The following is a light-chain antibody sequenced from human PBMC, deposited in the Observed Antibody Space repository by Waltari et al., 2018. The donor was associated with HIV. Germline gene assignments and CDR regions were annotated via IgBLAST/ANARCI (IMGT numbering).Light chain of an antibody. J-gene: IGLJ2*01. CDR1: SLRSSY. Sequence: SSELTQDPAVSVALGQPVRITCQGDSLRSSYASWYQQKPGQAPVLVIYGKNTRPSGIPDRFSASSSGTTASLTISGAQAEDEADYYCNSRDTSGNHQVFGGGTTLTVL. CDR3: NSRDTSGNHQV. V-gene: IGLV3-19*01. CDR2: GKN.